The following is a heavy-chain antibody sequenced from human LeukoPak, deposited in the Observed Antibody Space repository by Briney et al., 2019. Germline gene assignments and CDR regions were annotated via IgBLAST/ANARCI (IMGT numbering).Heavy chain of an antibody. CDR2: IKQDGSEK. CDR1: GFTFSSYW. J-gene: IGHJ4*02. Sequence: GGSLRLSCAASGFTFSSYWMSWVRRAPGKGLEWVANIKQDGSEKYYVDSVKGRLTISRDNAKNSLYLQMNSLRAEDTAVYYCARDGAVAGIFVSDYWGQGTLVTVSS. V-gene: IGHV3-7*01. CDR3: ARDGAVAGIFVSDY. D-gene: IGHD6-19*01.